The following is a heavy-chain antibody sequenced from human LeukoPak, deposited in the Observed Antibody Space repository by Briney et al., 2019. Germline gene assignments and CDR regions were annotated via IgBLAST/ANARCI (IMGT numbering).Heavy chain of an antibody. CDR2: YYYTGFT. V-gene: IGHV4-28*04. CDR3: LRHKAGSFYGAGGYHFYYAGMDV. Sequence: SETLSLTCIVCIYSLNIGHSWGWIGRPPGKGLDWIGFYYYTGFTYSSPSLTSRHPLSIDAFKNEFSLKLRSVTAAHTGIYYFLRHKAGSFYGAGGYHFYYAGMDVGGQGTAVTVPS. D-gene: IGHD3-10*01. J-gene: IGHJ6*02. CDR1: IYSLNIGHS.